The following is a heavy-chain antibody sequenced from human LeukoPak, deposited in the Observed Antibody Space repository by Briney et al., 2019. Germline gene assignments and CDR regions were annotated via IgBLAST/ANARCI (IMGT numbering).Heavy chain of an antibody. D-gene: IGHD6-19*01. CDR3: ARLIAVAGTVPYYFDY. CDR2: IYPGDSDT. J-gene: IGHJ4*02. Sequence: GESLKISCEASGYSFTNNWIGWVRQMPGKGLEWMGIIYPGDSDTRYSPSFQGQVTISADKSISTAYLQWSSLKASDTAMYYCARLIAVAGTVPYYFDYWGQGTLVTVSS. CDR1: GYSFTNNW. V-gene: IGHV5-51*01.